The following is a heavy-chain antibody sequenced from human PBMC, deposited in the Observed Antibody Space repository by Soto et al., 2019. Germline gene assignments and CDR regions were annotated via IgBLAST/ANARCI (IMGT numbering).Heavy chain of an antibody. J-gene: IGHJ4*02. CDR3: ARDVGMASRPYLDY. D-gene: IGHD6-6*01. Sequence: ASVKVSFKASGYTFTTYYMYWVRQAPGQGLEWMGIINPSGGSTSFAQKFQGRVTMTRDTSTSTVYMELISLTSEDTAVYYCARDVGMASRPYLDYWGQGALVTSPQ. CDR1: GYTFTTYY. V-gene: IGHV1-46*01. CDR2: INPSGGST.